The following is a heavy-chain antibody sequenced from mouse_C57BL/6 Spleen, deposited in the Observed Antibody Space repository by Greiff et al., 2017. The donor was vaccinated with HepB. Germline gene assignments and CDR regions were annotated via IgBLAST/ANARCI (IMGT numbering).Heavy chain of an antibody. CDR3: ERGTTVVDAMDY. CDR2: ISSGSSTI. V-gene: IGHV5-17*01. J-gene: IGHJ4*01. D-gene: IGHD1-1*01. Sequence: EVNLVESGGGLVKPGGSLKLSCAASGFTFSDYGMHWVRQAPEKGLEWVAYISSGSSTIYYADTVKGRYTISRDNAKNTLFLQMTSLRSEDTALYYCERGTTVVDAMDYWGQGPSVTVSS. CDR1: GFTFSDYG.